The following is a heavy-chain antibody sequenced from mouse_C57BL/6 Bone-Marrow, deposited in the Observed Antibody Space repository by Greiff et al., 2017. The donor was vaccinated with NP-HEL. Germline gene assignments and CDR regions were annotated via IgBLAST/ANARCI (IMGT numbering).Heavy chain of an antibody. V-gene: IGHV1-53*01. D-gene: IGHD2-5*01. J-gene: IGHJ3*01. CDR1: GYTFTSYW. Sequence: VQLQQPGTELVKPGASVKLSCKASGYTFTSYWMHWVKQRPGQGLEWIGNINPSNGGTKYNEKFKGKATLTVDKSSSTAYMQLSSLTSEDSAVYYCARAYYSNYGFAYWGQGTRVTVSA. CDR3: ARAYYSNYGFAY. CDR2: INPSNGGT.